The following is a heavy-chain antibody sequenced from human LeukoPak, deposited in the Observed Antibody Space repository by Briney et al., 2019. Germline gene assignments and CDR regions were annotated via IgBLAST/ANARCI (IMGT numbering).Heavy chain of an antibody. J-gene: IGHJ4*02. Sequence: GGSLRLSCAASGFTFSNYWMTWVRQAPGKGLEWVANIKQDGSEKYYVDSVKGRFTISRDNAKNALYLQMNSLRAEDTAVYYCARELTGVAVLPFDYWGQGTLVTVSS. V-gene: IGHV3-7*01. D-gene: IGHD6-6*01. CDR3: ARELTGVAVLPFDY. CDR1: GFTFSNYW. CDR2: IKQDGSEK.